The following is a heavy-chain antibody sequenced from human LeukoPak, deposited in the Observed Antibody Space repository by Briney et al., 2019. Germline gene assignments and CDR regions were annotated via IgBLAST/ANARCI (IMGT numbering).Heavy chain of an antibody. V-gene: IGHV4-34*01. D-gene: IGHD3-16*01. CDR1: GVSFSDYS. CDR3: ARHGVVTWFDP. CDR2: INHSGST. Sequence: SETLSLTCAVYGVSFSDYSWSWLRQTPEKGLEWIGEINHSGSTNYNPSLKSRVIKSVDTSKNQFSVKLRSVTAADTAVYYCARHGVVTWFDPWGQGTLVTVSS. J-gene: IGHJ5*02.